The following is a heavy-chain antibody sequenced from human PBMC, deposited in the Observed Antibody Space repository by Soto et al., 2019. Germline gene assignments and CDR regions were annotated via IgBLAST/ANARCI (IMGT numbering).Heavy chain of an antibody. V-gene: IGHV1-69*06. Sequence: QVQLVQSGAEVKKPGSSVKVSCKASGGTFSSYAISWVRQAPGQGLEWMGGIIPIFGTANYAQKFRGRVTITADKSTSTAYMELSSLRSEDTAVYYCAGGIVVVVAADYGMDVWGQGTTVTVSS. J-gene: IGHJ6*02. CDR2: IIPIFGTA. D-gene: IGHD2-15*01. CDR1: GGTFSSYA. CDR3: AGGIVVVVAADYGMDV.